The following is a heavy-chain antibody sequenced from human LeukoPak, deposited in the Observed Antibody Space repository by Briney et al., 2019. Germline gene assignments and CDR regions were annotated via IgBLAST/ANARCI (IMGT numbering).Heavy chain of an antibody. D-gene: IGHD3-10*01. J-gene: IGHJ4*02. V-gene: IGHV4-59*12. CDR3: ARLSEMFRGPQVIYYFDY. Sequence: PSETLSLTCTVSGGSISSYYWSWIRQPPGKGLEWIGYIYYSGSTNYNPSLKSRVTISVDTSKNQFSLKLSSVTAADTAVYYCARLSEMFRGPQVIYYFDYWGQGTLVTVSS. CDR2: IYYSGST. CDR1: GGSISSYY.